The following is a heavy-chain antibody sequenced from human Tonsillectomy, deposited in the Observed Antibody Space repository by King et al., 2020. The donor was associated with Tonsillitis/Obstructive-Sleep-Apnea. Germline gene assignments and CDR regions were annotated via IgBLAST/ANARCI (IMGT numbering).Heavy chain of an antibody. Sequence: VQLVESGGGLVQPGGSLRLSCVASGITLSSYEMNWVRQAPGKGLEWISYIGSSGNTMYYADSMKGRFTVSRDNAKNSLYLQMNSLRAEDTAVYYCATIYWVLLRWPHAFDIWGQGTMVTVSS. D-gene: IGHD5-12*01. V-gene: IGHV3-48*03. J-gene: IGHJ3*02. CDR2: IGSSGNTM. CDR3: ATIYWVLLRWPHAFDI. CDR1: GITLSSYE.